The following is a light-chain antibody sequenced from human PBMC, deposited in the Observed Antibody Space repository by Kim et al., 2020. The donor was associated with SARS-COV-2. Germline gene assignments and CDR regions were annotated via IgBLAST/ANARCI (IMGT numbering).Light chain of an antibody. CDR2: DVS. V-gene: IGLV2-14*03. CDR3: SSYTTSGTVV. J-gene: IGLJ3*02. Sequence: QSALIQPASVSGSPGQSIAISCTGTSSDVGNYNFVSWYQQHPGKAPKLMIYDVSNRPSGVSNRFSGSKSGNTASLTISGLQAEDEADYYCSSYTTSGTVVFGGGTQLTVL. CDR1: SSDVGNYNF.